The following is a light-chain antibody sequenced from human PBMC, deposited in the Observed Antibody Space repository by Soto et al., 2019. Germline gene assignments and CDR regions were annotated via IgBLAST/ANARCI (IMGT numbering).Light chain of an antibody. V-gene: IGKV1-12*01. CDR3: HPASSFAFT. CDR2: TAS. J-gene: IGKJ3*01. CDR1: QPIKTW. Sequence: DIQLTQSPASVSAAVGDRINISCRASQPIKTWLAWYQQKPGKGPKLLIYTASTLETGVPSRFTGGESGTDLARPVSSLEPDDAAICSCHPASSFAFTFCYAAKV.